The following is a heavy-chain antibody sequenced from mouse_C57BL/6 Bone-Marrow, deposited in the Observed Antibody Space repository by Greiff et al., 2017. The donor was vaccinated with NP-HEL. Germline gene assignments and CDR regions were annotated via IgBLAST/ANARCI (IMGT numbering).Heavy chain of an antibody. CDR1: GYAFSSSW. Sequence: LQESGPELVKPGASVKLSCKASGYAFSSSWMNWVKQRPGKGLEWIGRIYPGDGGTNYNGKFKGKATLTADKSSSTSYMQLSSLTSEDSAVYFCAGTTRYARDYWGQGTSVTVSS. V-gene: IGHV1-82*01. CDR3: AGTTRYARDY. D-gene: IGHD1-1*01. CDR2: IYPGDGGT. J-gene: IGHJ4*01.